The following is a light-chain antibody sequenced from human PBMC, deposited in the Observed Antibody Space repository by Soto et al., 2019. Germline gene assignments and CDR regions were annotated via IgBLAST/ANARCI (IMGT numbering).Light chain of an antibody. J-gene: IGLJ1*01. CDR1: SSDVGTYNL. V-gene: IGLV2-14*02. CDR2: EGT. Sequence: QSVLTQPASVSGSPGRSITISCTGTSSDVGTYNLVSWYQQHPGKAPKLMVYEGTKRPSGVSNRFSGSKSGNTASLTISGLQAEDEADYYCSSYAGSNYVFGTGTKVTVL. CDR3: SSYAGSNYV.